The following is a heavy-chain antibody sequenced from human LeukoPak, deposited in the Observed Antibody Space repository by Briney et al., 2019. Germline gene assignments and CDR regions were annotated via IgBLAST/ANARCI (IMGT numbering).Heavy chain of an antibody. V-gene: IGHV3-21*04. CDR3: AKDRDDYVWGSYLGAFDI. CDR1: GFTFSSYS. J-gene: IGHJ3*02. Sequence: GGSLRLSCAASGFTFSSYSMNWVRQAPGKGLEWVSSISSSSSYIYYADSVKGRFTISRDNSKNTLYLQMNSLRAEDTAVFYCAKDRDDYVWGSYLGAFDIWGQGTMVTVSS. CDR2: ISSSSSYI. D-gene: IGHD3-16*01.